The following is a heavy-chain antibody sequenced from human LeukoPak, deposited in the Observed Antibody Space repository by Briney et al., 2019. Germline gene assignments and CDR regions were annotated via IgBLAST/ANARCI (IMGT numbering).Heavy chain of an antibody. J-gene: IGHJ4*02. CDR1: GFTVSSNY. V-gene: IGHV3-53*01. Sequence: PGGSLRLSCAASGFTVSSNYMSWVRQAPGKGLEWVPVIYSGGSTYYADSVKGRFTISRDNSKNTLYLQMNSLRAEDTAVYYCARDHAYMFDYWGQGTQVTVSS. D-gene: IGHD5-24*01. CDR2: IYSGGST. CDR3: ARDHAYMFDY.